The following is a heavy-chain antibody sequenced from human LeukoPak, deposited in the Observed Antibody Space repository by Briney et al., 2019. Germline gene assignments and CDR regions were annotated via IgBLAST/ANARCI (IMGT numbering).Heavy chain of an antibody. J-gene: IGHJ4*02. V-gene: IGHV1-3*01. Sequence: ASVKVSCKASGYTFTSYAMHWVRQAPGQRLERMGWINAGNGNTKYSQKFQGRVTITRDTSASTAYMELSSLRSEDTAVYYCARGFCSSTSCYPLGYWGQGTLVTVSP. CDR1: GYTFTSYA. CDR2: INAGNGNT. CDR3: ARGFCSSTSCYPLGY. D-gene: IGHD2-2*01.